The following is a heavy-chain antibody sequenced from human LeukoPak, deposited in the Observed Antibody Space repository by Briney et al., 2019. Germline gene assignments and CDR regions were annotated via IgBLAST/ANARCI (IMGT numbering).Heavy chain of an antibody. Sequence: SQALSLTCTVTGTSIRSGSYYWNWIRQAAGKGLEWIGRMYIGGRTTYNPSLKSRVTISLETTENQFSLRLRSVTAADTAVYYCAREGVAVADTYYYYYMDVWGKGTWVTVSS. CDR2: MYIGGRT. D-gene: IGHD6-19*01. CDR3: AREGVAVADTYYYYYMDV. CDR1: GTSIRSGSYY. V-gene: IGHV4-61*02. J-gene: IGHJ6*03.